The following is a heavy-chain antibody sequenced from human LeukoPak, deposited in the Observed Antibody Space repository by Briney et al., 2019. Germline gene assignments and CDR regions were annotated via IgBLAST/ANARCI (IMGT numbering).Heavy chain of an antibody. D-gene: IGHD3-3*01. CDR3: ASIPHDFWSGYYTWGPDY. CDR2: INTDGSST. J-gene: IGHJ4*02. CDR1: GFTFSSYW. V-gene: IGHV3-74*01. Sequence: GGSLRLSCAASGFTFSSYWMHWVRQAPGKGLVWVSRINTDGSSTSYADSVKGRFTISRDNAKNTLYLQMNSLRAEDTAVYYCASIPHDFWSGYYTWGPDYWGQGTLVTVSS.